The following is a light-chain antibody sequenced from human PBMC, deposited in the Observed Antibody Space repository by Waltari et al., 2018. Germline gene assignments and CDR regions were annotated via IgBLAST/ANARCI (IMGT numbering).Light chain of an antibody. Sequence: DIVMTHSPATLSVSRGERATLSCRASQTINSNLAWYQQKPGQPPSLLIYAASTRETGIPARFSGSGSGTEFTLTISSLQPEDFATYYCQQYNSWPLTFGGGTKVEIK. V-gene: IGKV3-15*01. CDR1: QTINSN. J-gene: IGKJ4*01. CDR3: QQYNSWPLT. CDR2: AAS.